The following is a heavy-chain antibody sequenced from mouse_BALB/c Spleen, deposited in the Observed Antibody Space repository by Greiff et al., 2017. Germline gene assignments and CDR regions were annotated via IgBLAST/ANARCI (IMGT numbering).Heavy chain of an antibody. V-gene: IGHV1-18*01. CDR3: ARSIILGSSYDFDY. CDR2: INPNNGGT. Sequence: VQLKESGPELVKPGASVKIPCKASGYTFTDYNMDWVKQSHGKSLEWIGDINPNNGGTIYNQKFKGKATLTVDKSSSTAYMELRSLTSEDTAVYYCARSIILGSSYDFDYWGQGTTLTVSS. CDR1: GYTFTDYN. J-gene: IGHJ2*01. D-gene: IGHD1-1*01.